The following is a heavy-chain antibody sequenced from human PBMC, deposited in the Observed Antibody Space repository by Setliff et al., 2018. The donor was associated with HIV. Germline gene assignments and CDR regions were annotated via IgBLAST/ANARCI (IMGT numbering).Heavy chain of an antibody. CDR1: GYSISNTGHY. J-gene: IGHJ4*02. Sequence: SETLSLTCVVSGYSISNTGHYWGWIRQPPGKGLEWIGSIYHTGDTYDNPSLKNRVTISRDTSKDRFSLNLRSVTAADTAIYYCARGVPLLPPHYWGQGTLVTVS. V-gene: IGHV4-38-2*01. CDR2: IYHTGDT. D-gene: IGHD2-21*02. CDR3: ARGVPLLPPHY.